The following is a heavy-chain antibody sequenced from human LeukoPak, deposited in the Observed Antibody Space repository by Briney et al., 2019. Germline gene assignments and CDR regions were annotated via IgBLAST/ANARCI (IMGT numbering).Heavy chain of an antibody. CDR3: AREGGIVGATTMTDFDY. J-gene: IGHJ4*02. V-gene: IGHV3-21*01. D-gene: IGHD1-26*01. Sequence: PGGSLRLSCAASGFTSSSYALNWVRQAPGKGLEWVSSISSSSSYIYYADSVKGRFTISRDNAKNSLYLQMNSLRAEDTAVYYCAREGGIVGATTMTDFDYWGQGTLVTVSS. CDR2: ISSSSSYI. CDR1: GFTSSSYA.